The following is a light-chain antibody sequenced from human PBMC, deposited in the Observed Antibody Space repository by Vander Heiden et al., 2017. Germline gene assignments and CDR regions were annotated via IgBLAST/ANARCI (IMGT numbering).Light chain of an antibody. CDR1: QSISSY. J-gene: IGKJ4*01. CDR2: AAS. V-gene: IGKV1-39*01. CDR3: QQSDSTPIT. Sequence: DIQLTQSPSSLSASVGDRVTITCRASQSISSYLNWYQQKPGKAPKLLIYAASSLQSGVPSRFSGSGSGTDFTLTISRMQPEDFATYSCQQSDSTPITFGGGTKVEIK.